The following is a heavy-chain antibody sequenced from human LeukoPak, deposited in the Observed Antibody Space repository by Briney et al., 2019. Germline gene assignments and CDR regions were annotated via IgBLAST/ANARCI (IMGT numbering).Heavy chain of an antibody. V-gene: IGHV3-23*01. CDR1: GFTFSSYW. CDR2: ISGSGGST. J-gene: IGHJ4*02. D-gene: IGHD3-22*01. Sequence: GGSLRLSCAASGFTFSSYWMSWVRQAPGKGLEWVSGISGSGGSTYYADSVKGRFTISRDNSENTLYLQMNSLRAEDTAVYFCAKVKSSGYYYFDYWGQGILVTVSS. CDR3: AKVKSSGYYYFDY.